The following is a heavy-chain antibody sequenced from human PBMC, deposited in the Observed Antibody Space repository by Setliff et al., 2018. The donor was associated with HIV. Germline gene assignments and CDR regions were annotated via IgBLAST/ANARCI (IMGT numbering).Heavy chain of an antibody. D-gene: IGHD3-3*01. J-gene: IGHJ5*02. CDR2: IYYSGST. CDR1: GGTMNIHY. V-gene: IGHV4-59*11. Sequence: SETLSLTCTVSGGTMNIHYWSWIRQPPGKGLEWIGSIYYSGSTNYNPSLKSRVTISVDTSKNQFAPKLSSVTAADTAVYYCAREEDYNFWSGYDWFDPWGQGTLVTVSS. CDR3: AREEDYNFWSGYDWFDP.